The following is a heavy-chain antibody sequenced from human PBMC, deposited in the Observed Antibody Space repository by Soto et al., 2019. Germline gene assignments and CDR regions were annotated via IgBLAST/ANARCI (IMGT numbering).Heavy chain of an antibody. V-gene: IGHV3-30-3*01. CDR3: ARSRSGAVPDSFGY. CDR2: ISKDGSVK. J-gene: IGHJ1*01. Sequence: QVQLVESGGRVVQPGGSLRLSCAASGFMFSRYAIHWVRQAPGKGLEWVVVISKDGSVKHYADSVRGRFSISRDKSKNTVYLEMNGMRDDDTAVFYCARSRSGAVPDSFGYWGQGTLVTVSS. CDR1: GFMFSRYA. D-gene: IGHD3-3*01.